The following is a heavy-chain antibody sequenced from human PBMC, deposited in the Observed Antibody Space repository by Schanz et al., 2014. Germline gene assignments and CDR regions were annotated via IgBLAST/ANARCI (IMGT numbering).Heavy chain of an antibody. CDR3: AKAEYDILTDSYSRLDP. D-gene: IGHD3-9*01. J-gene: IGHJ5*02. Sequence: QVQLVQSGAEGKKPGASVRVSGKASGYTFTTYAMSWVRQAPGQGLEWVGWISVYTGNTKYGQKVQGRVTMTADTSTNTAYMELRSLRSDDTAVYYCAKAEYDILTDSYSRLDPWGQGTLVTVSS. CDR1: GYTFTTYA. CDR2: ISVYTGNT. V-gene: IGHV1-18*01.